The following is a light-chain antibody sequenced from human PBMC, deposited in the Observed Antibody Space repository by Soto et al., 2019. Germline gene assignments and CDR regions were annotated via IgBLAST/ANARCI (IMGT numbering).Light chain of an antibody. CDR3: QQRTSWPPLT. V-gene: IGKV1-5*03. CDR1: QTISSW. J-gene: IGKJ4*01. CDR2: KAS. Sequence: DIQMTQSPSTLSGSVGDRVTITCRASQTISSWLAWYQQKPGKAPKLLIYKASTLKSGVPSRFSGSGSGTEFTLTISSLQPDDFATYYCQQRTSWPPLTFGGGTKVEIK.